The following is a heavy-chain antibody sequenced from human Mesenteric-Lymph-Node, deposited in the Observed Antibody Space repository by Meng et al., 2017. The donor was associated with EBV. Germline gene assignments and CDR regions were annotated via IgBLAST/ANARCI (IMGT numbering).Heavy chain of an antibody. Sequence: EVRVLEGGGGLAQPGGCLRRSWAASGFAFSSYGMSWVRQAPGKGLEWVSGISGSGGTTYYADSVKGRFTVSRDNPGNTLSLQMNNLRVEDTAVYYCANVPYSYWGQGTLVTVSS. CDR2: ISGSGGTT. CDR1: GFAFSSYG. CDR3: ANVPYSY. J-gene: IGHJ4*02. V-gene: IGHV3-23*01. D-gene: IGHD4-11*01.